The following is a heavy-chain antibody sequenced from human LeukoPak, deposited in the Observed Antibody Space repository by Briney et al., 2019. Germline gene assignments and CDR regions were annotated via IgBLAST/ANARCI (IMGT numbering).Heavy chain of an antibody. CDR1: GGSFSGYY. CDR2: INHSGST. V-gene: IGHV4-34*01. D-gene: IGHD5-12*01. Sequence: PSETLSLTCAVYGGSFSGYYWSWIRQPPGKGLEWIGEINHSGSTNYNPSLKSRVTMSVDTSKNQFSLKLSSVTAADTAVYYCARQSEKDVATLFIRWFDPWGQGTLVTVSS. CDR3: ARQSEKDVATLFIRWFDP. J-gene: IGHJ5*02.